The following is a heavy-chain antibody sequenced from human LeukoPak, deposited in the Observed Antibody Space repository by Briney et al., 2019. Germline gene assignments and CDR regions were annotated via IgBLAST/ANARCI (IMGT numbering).Heavy chain of an antibody. Sequence: GGSLRLSCAASGFTFSSYGMHWVRQAPGKGLEWVAVIWYDGSNEYYADSVKGRFTISRDNSKNTLYLQMNSLRAEDTAVYYCAKETFSSGWYYFDYWGQGTLVTVSS. CDR3: AKETFSSGWYYFDY. CDR1: GFTFSSYG. D-gene: IGHD6-19*01. V-gene: IGHV3-33*06. J-gene: IGHJ4*02. CDR2: IWYDGSNE.